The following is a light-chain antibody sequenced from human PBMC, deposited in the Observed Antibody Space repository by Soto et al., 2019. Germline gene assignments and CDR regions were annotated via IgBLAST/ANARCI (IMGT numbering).Light chain of an antibody. CDR1: LGISNY. CDR3: QKYNGGPLT. Sequence: DTQMTQSPSSLSASFGDRVTITCRASLGISNYLAWYQQKPGKVPKLLIYAASALQSGVPSRFSGSGSGTDFTLTINTLQPEDVATYYCQKYNGGPLTFGGGTKVDI. CDR2: AAS. J-gene: IGKJ4*01. V-gene: IGKV1-27*01.